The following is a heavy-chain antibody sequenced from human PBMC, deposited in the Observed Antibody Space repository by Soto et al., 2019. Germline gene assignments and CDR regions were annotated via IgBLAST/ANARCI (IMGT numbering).Heavy chain of an antibody. J-gene: IGHJ3*02. CDR1: GGFVSSGSYY. Sequence: VQLQQWGAGLLKPSETLSLTCAVYGGFVSSGSYYWSWIRQPPGKGLEWIGEMSHSGGTDFNPSLKSRVTISVDTSKNQFALKMSSVTAADTALYYCTRVERGTATTVVDAFDIWGPGTMVTVSS. D-gene: IGHD1-1*01. CDR3: TRVERGTATTVVDAFDI. V-gene: IGHV4-34*01. CDR2: MSHSGGT.